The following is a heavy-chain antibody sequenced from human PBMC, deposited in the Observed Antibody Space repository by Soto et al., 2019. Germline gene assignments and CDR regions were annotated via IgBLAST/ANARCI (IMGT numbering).Heavy chain of an antibody. V-gene: IGHV1-8*01. CDR1: GYTFTSYD. D-gene: IGHD4-17*01. Sequence: QVQLVQSGAEVKKPGASVKVSCKASGYTFTSYDINWVRQATGQGLEWMGWMNPNSGNTGYAQKLQGRVTMTRNTSISTAYMELSSLRSEDTAVYYCASSTVTTGVSAFDIWGQGTMVTVSS. J-gene: IGHJ3*02. CDR2: MNPNSGNT. CDR3: ASSTVTTGVSAFDI.